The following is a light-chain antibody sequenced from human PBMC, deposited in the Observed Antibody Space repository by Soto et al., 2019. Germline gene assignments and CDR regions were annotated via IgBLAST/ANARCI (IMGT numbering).Light chain of an antibody. V-gene: IGKV1-39*01. CDR2: AAS. J-gene: IGKJ1*01. CDR1: QSISRW. CDR3: QQSYSTPPWT. Sequence: DIQMTHTTSTLSASIGDRVTITCRASQSISRWMAWYQQKPEKAPNPLISAASSLHSGVPSRFSGSGSGTDFTLTISSLQPEDFATYYCQQSYSTPPWTFGQGTKVDI.